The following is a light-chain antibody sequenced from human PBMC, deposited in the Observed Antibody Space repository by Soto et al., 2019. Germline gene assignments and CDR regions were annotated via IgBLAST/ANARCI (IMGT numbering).Light chain of an antibody. V-gene: IGLV2-11*01. CDR2: DVS. J-gene: IGLJ1*01. Sequence: QSALTQPRSVSGSPGQSVTISCTGTSSDVGGYNYVSWYQQHPGKAPKLMIYDVSERPSGVPDRFSGSNSGNTASLTISGLQAEDEADYYCCSYAGSYTFGVFGTGTKLTVL. CDR1: SSDVGGYNY. CDR3: CSYAGSYTFGV.